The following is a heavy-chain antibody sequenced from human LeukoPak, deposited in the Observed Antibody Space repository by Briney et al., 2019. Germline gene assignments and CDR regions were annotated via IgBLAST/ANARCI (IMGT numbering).Heavy chain of an antibody. CDR1: GVSFSSYW. D-gene: IGHD6-13*01. J-gene: IGHJ4*02. CDR3: ARERYSSSWFDY. CDR2: IKQDVSEK. Sequence: PGGSLRLSCAASGVSFSSYWMSWVRQAPGKGLEWVANIKQDVSEKYYVDSVKGRFTISRDNAKNSLYLQMNSLRAEDTAVYYCARERYSSSWFDYWGQGTLVTVSS. V-gene: IGHV3-7*01.